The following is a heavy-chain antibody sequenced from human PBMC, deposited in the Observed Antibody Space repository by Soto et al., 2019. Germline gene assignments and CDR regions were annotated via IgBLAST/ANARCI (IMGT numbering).Heavy chain of an antibody. CDR1: GYTFTNHH. Sequence: QVQLVQSGAEVKMPGASVKVSCKAYGYTFTNHHVHWVRLAPGQGLEWMGIVTPINGVTHYAARFQAIVALTRDTSTNTVYLEQSSLRSEDTAVYYGVREASATFMNWDFVVWGQGTLVAVSS. CDR2: VTPINGVT. J-gene: IGHJ4*02. CDR3: VREASATFMNWDFVV. V-gene: IGHV1-46*01. D-gene: IGHD3-16*01.